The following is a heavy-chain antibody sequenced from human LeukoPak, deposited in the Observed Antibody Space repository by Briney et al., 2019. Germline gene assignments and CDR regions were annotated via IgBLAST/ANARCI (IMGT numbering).Heavy chain of an antibody. D-gene: IGHD2-15*01. J-gene: IGHJ4*02. CDR3: ARAAGYCSGGSCYHFDY. CDR2: IIPIFGTA. V-gene: IGHV1-69*06. Sequence: SVKVSCKASGGTFSSFAISWVRQAPGQGLEWIGRIIPIFGTANYAQKFQGRVTITADKSTSTAYMELSSLRSEDTAVYYCARAAGYCSGGSCYHFDYWGQGTLVTVSS. CDR1: GGTFSSFA.